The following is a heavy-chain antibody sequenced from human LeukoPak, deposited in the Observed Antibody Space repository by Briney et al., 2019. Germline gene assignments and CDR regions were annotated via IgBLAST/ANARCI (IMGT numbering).Heavy chain of an antibody. Sequence: GESLKISCKTSGYIFSNYWIAWVRQMPGKGLEWMGIIYPGDSDTTYSPSFQGQVTISADKSITTAYLQWSSLKASDTAMYYCARRKYSSAMCFDYWGQGTLVTVSS. CDR2: IYPGDSDT. D-gene: IGHD6-19*01. CDR1: GYIFSNYW. V-gene: IGHV5-51*01. J-gene: IGHJ4*02. CDR3: ARRKYSSAMCFDY.